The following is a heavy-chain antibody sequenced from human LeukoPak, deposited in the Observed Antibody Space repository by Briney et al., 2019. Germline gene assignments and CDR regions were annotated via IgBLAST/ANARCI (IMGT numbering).Heavy chain of an antibody. CDR1: GGSISSSSYY. CDR2: IYYSGST. CDR3: ARSGVLLWFGELLFSNWFDP. V-gene: IGHV4-39*01. J-gene: IGHJ5*02. D-gene: IGHD3-10*01. Sequence: SETLSLTCTVSGGSISSSSYYWGWIRQPPGKGPEWIGSIYYSGSTYYNPSLKSRVTISVDTSKNQFSLKLSSVTAADTAVYYCARSGVLLWFGELLFSNWFDPWGQGTLVTVSS.